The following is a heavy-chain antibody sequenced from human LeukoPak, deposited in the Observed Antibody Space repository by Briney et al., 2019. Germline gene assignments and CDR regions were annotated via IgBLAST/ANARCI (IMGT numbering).Heavy chain of an antibody. V-gene: IGHV3-74*01. Sequence: GGSLRLSCAASGFTFSTYFWMHWVRQAPGKGLVWVSRLRSDGGSSAYADFVRGRFTISRDNAKNTLYLQMNSLRAEDTAVYYCVRDLDLGGYSSFVSWGQGTLVAVSS. D-gene: IGHD4-23*01. CDR3: VRDLDLGGYSSFVS. J-gene: IGHJ4*02. CDR1: GFTFSTYFW. CDR2: LRSDGGSS.